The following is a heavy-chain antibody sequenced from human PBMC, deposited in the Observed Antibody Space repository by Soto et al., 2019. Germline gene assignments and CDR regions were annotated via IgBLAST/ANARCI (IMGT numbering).Heavy chain of an antibody. CDR3: ARDRGLTVTKGSYGMDV. V-gene: IGHV3-30-3*01. D-gene: IGHD4-17*01. J-gene: IGHJ6*02. Sequence: QVQLVESGGGVVQPGRSLRLSCAASGFTFSSYDMHWVRQAPGKGLEWVAVISYDGSNKYYADSVKGRFTISRDNSKNTLYLQMNSLRAEDTAVYYCARDRGLTVTKGSYGMDVWGQGTTVTVSS. CDR2: ISYDGSNK. CDR1: GFTFSSYD.